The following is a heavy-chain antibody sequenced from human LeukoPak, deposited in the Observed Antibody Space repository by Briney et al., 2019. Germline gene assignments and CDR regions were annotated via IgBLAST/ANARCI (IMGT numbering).Heavy chain of an antibody. J-gene: IGHJ4*02. CDR2: ISGSGGST. D-gene: IGHD6-13*01. Sequence: PGGSLRLSCAASGFTFSSYAMSWVRQAPGEGLEWVSSISGSGGSTYYADSVKGRFTISRDNSKNTLYLQMNSLRAEDTAVYYCAKVDAAGTYYLDYWGQGTLVTVSS. CDR3: AKVDAAGTYYLDY. V-gene: IGHV3-23*01. CDR1: GFTFSSYA.